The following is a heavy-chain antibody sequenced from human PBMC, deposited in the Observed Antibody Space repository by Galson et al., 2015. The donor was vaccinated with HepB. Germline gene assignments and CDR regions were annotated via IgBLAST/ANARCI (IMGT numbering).Heavy chain of an antibody. D-gene: IGHD3-3*01. CDR2: IYSGGST. CDR1: GFTVSSNY. V-gene: IGHV3-66*01. CDR3: ARDLRERYYDFQLDTGYYYYMDV. Sequence: SLRLSCAASGFTVSSNYMSWVRQAPGKGLEWVSVIYSGGSTYYADSVKGRFTISRDKSKNTLCLQMNSLRAEDTAVYYCARDLRERYYDFQLDTGYYYYMDVWGKGTTVTVSS. J-gene: IGHJ6*03.